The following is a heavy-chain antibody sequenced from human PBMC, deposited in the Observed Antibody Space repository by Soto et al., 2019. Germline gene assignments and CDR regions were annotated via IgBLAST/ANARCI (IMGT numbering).Heavy chain of an antibody. D-gene: IGHD3-3*01. CDR1: GYPVTAYY. CDR3: ARGGGVGVAGSAAFDM. Sequence: VQSGAVVKKPGASVTVSCSASGYPVTAYYMHWVRQAPGRGLEWMGGINPATGAAKDTQTFQGRVTMPRDTSTGTVFMEVCGLTSEDTALFCCARGGGVGVAGSAAFDMWGQGTLVTVSS. V-gene: IGHV1-2*02. J-gene: IGHJ3*02. CDR2: INPATGAA.